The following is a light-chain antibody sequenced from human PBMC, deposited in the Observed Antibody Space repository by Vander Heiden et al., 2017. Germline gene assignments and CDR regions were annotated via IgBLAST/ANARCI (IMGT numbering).Light chain of an antibody. Sequence: QSALPQPPPSSRSPRQSVPTSCTSPSSDVCAYNYVSWYQQNPGKAPTRIIYDVTKRPSGVPDRFSGSKSGNTAFLTVSGLQAEDEADYYCSSHAGSSAVFGGGTTVTVL. J-gene: IGLJ3*02. V-gene: IGLV2-8*01. CDR1: SSDVCAYNY. CDR3: SSHAGSSAV. CDR2: DVT.